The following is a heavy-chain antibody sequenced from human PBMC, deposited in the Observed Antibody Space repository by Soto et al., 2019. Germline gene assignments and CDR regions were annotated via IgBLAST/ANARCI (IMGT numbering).Heavy chain of an antibody. V-gene: IGHV3-48*01. D-gene: IGHD2-15*01. CDR3: ATPNSYCSGGSCVAYYFDY. CDR1: GFTFSRYA. Sequence: GGSLRLSCADSGFTFSRYAMSWVRQAPGKGLEWVSCISSSSSTIYYADSVKGRFTISRDNAKNSLYLQMNSLRAEDTAVHYCATPNSYCSGGSCVAYYFDYWGQGTLVTVSS. CDR2: ISSSSSTI. J-gene: IGHJ4*02.